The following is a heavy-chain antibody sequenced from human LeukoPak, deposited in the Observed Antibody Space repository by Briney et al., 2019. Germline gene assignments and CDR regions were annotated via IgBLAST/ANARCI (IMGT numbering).Heavy chain of an antibody. D-gene: IGHD4-23*01. Sequence: ASVKVSCKASGGTFSSYAISWVRQAPGQGLEWLGGIIPIFGTANYAQKFQGRVTITADESTSTAYMELSSLRSEDTAVYYCARVWSVVTQSYYMDVWGKGTTVTVSS. V-gene: IGHV1-69*13. CDR1: GGTFSSYA. J-gene: IGHJ6*03. CDR3: ARVWSVVTQSYYMDV. CDR2: IIPIFGTA.